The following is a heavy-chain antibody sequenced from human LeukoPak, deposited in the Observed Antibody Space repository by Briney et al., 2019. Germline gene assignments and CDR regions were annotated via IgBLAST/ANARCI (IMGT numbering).Heavy chain of an antibody. CDR2: IYYSGST. CDR1: GDSISSVDHY. CDR3: ARVEGSSDAFDI. J-gene: IGHJ3*02. V-gene: IGHV4-30-4*01. Sequence: SHTLSLTCTVSGDSISSVDHYWSWFRQPPGKGLEWIGYIYYSGSTYYNPSLKSRVTISVDTSKNQFSLKLSSVTAADTAVYYCARVEGSSDAFDIWGQGTMVTVSS.